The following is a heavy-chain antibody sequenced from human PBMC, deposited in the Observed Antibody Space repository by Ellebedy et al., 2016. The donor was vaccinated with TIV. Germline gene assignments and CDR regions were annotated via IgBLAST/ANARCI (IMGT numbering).Heavy chain of an antibody. CDR3: ARMQAVTHEVYYNYYFMDV. J-gene: IGHJ6*03. Sequence: MPSETLSLTCTVSGGSISSYYWSWIRQPPGKGLEWIGYIYYSGNSNYNPSLKSRVIMSVDTSTNQFSLKLSSVTAADTAIYYCARMQAVTHEVYYNYYFMDVWGRGATVTVSS. CDR2: IYYSGNS. V-gene: IGHV4-59*08. D-gene: IGHD2-21*02. CDR1: GGSISSYY.